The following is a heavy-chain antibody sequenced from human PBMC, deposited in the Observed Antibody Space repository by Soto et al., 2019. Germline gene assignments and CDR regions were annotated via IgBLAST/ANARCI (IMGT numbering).Heavy chain of an antibody. CDR2: SYHSGSS. Sequence: SETLSLTCTVSGGSINSAGHSWGWVRQSPGKGLEWIGYSYHSGSSYYNPSLNSRVNIERDMSKNQFSLKLTSVTAADTAIYYCARYFYSSTGEKWFDPWGQGIPVTVSS. CDR3: ARYFYSSTGEKWFDP. CDR1: GGSINSAGHS. D-gene: IGHD2-8*02. V-gene: IGHV4-30-2*06. J-gene: IGHJ5*02.